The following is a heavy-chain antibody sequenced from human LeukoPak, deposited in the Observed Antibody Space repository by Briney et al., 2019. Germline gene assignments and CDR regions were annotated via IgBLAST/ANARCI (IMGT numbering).Heavy chain of an antibody. J-gene: IGHJ6*02. Sequence: GGSLRLSCAASGFTFSSYAMHWVRQAPGKGLEWVAVIWYDGSNKYYADSVKGRFTISRDNSKNTLYLQMNSLRAEDTAVYYCARAYSSSWYDSLYYYYYGMDVWGQGTTVTVSS. CDR1: GFTFSSYA. D-gene: IGHD6-13*01. V-gene: IGHV3-33*08. CDR2: IWYDGSNK. CDR3: ARAYSSSWYDSLYYYYYGMDV.